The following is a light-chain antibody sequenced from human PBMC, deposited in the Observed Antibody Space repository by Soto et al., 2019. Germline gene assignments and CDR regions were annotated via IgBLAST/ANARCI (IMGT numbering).Light chain of an antibody. CDR2: EDN. Sequence: QSALTQPASVSGSPGQSITISCTGTSSDVGSYNLVSWYQQHPGKAPKLMIYEDNKRTSGVSNRFSGSKSGNTASLTISGLQAEDEADYYCCSYAGSTLYVFGTGTKLTVL. J-gene: IGLJ1*01. V-gene: IGLV2-23*01. CDR3: CSYAGSTLYV. CDR1: SSDVGSYNL.